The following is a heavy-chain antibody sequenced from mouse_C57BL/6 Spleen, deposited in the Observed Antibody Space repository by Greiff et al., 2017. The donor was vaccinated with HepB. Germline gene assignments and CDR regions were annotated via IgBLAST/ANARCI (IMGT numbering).Heavy chain of an antibody. CDR2: INPSTGGT. V-gene: IGHV1-42*01. CDR3: ARRAGSSFFDY. J-gene: IGHJ2*01. CDR1: GYSFTGYY. D-gene: IGHD1-1*01. Sequence: VQLQQSGPELVKPGASVKISCKASGYSFTGYYMNWVKQSPEKSLEWIGEINPSTGGTTYNQKFKAKATLTVDKSSSTAYMQLKSLTSEDSAVYYCARRAGSSFFDYWGQGTTLTVSS.